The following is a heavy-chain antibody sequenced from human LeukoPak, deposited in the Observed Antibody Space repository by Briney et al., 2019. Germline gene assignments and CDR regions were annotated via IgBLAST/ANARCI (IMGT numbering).Heavy chain of an antibody. CDR2: IYHSGST. CDR3: AREAEAGEFGY. J-gene: IGHJ4*02. V-gene: IGHV4-30-2*01. CDR1: GGSISSGGYS. Sequence: SETLSLTCAVSGGSISSGGYSWSWIRQPPGKGLEWIGYIYHSGSTYYNPSLKSRVTISVDRSKNQFSLKLSSVTAADTAVYYCAREAEAGEFGYWGQGTLVTVSS. D-gene: IGHD3-16*01.